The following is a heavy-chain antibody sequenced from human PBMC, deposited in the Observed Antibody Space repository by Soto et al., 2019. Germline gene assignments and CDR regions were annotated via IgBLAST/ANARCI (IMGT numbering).Heavy chain of an antibody. Sequence: SQPMCVTSTFAEGYIGDDDCRLIRQTQGKGLEWIGYTHISGTINYNASLKSRVTISLDTSRNQISLKLSSVSAADTAVYYCARHGREDSPGLYSWFDPWGQGTLVTVSS. D-gene: IGHD3-22*01. J-gene: IGHJ5*02. CDR3: ARHGREDSPGLYSWFDP. CDR1: EGYIGDDD. V-gene: IGHV4-4*09. CDR2: THISGTI.